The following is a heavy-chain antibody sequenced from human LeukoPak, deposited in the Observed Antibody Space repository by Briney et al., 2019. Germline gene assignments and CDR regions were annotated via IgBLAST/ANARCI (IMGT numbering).Heavy chain of an antibody. Sequence: ASVKVSCKASGSTFTDFYIHWVRQAPGQGLEWLGGINPNSGGTKYAQKLQGRITMTRDTSISTAYMELSRLRSDDTAVYYCARGGRGGAIDYWGQGTLVTVSS. CDR1: GSTFTDFY. CDR3: ARGGRGGAIDY. D-gene: IGHD1-26*01. V-gene: IGHV1-2*02. J-gene: IGHJ4*02. CDR2: INPNSGGT.